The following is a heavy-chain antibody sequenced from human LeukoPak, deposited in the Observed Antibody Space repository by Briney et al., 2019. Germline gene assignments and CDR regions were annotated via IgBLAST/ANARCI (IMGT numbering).Heavy chain of an antibody. CDR1: GGTFISYA. V-gene: IGHV1-69*13. Sequence: ASVKVSCKASGGTFISYAISWVRQAPGQGLEWMGGIIPIFGTANYAQKFQGRVTITADESTSTAYMELSSLRSEDTAVYYCAREGPRTDYVPPFGMDVWGQGTTVTVSS. J-gene: IGHJ6*02. CDR3: AREGPRTDYVPPFGMDV. CDR2: IIPIFGTA. D-gene: IGHD3-16*01.